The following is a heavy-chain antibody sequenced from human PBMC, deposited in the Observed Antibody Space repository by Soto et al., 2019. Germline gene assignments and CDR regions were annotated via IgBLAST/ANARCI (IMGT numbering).Heavy chain of an antibody. CDR1: GGTFSTYN. D-gene: IGHD2-15*01. CDR2: IISILGIA. J-gene: IGHJ4*02. V-gene: IGHV1-69*08. Sequence: QVQLVQSGAEVKKPGSSVKVSCKASGGTFSTYNIGWVRQAPGQGLEWMGRIISILGIANYAQKFQGRVIITADKSTSTAYMELSSLRSEDTAVYYCAREISRANGYFDSWGQGTLVAVSS. CDR3: AREISRANGYFDS.